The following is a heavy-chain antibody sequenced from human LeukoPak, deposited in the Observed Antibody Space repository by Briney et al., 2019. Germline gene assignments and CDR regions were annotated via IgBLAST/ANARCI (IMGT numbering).Heavy chain of an antibody. Sequence: ASVKVSCKASGYTLTGYYMHWARQAPGQGLEWMGWINPNSGGTNYAQKFQGRVTMTRDTSITTAYMELSRLISDDTAVYYCARGRRTNYYFDYWGQGTLVTVSS. CDR1: GYTLTGYY. V-gene: IGHV1-2*02. CDR2: INPNSGGT. CDR3: ARGRRTNYYFDY. J-gene: IGHJ4*02.